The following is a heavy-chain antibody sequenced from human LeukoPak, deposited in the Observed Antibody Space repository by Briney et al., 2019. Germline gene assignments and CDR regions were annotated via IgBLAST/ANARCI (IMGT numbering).Heavy chain of an antibody. V-gene: IGHV3-23*01. J-gene: IGHJ4*02. CDR2: ISGGGGST. CDR1: GFTFSGYA. CDR3: AKGIPFDY. Sequence: HPGGSLRLSCAASGFTFSGYAMSWVRQAPGKGLEWVSGISGGGGSTYYADSVKGRFTISRDNSKNTVYLQMNSLRAEDAAVYYCAKGIPFDYRGQGTLVTVSS.